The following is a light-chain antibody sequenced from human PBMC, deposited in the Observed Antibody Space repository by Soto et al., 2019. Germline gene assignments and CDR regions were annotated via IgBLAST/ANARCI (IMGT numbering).Light chain of an antibody. CDR2: GAS. CDR3: QHYGSSLWT. V-gene: IGKV3-20*01. CDR1: QSITSTY. J-gene: IGKJ1*01. Sequence: ETVLTQSPGTLSLSPGERATLSCRASQSITSTYLTWYQQKPGQAPRLLIYGASSRATGIPDRFSGSGSGTDFTLTINRLEPEDFAVYYCQHYGSSLWTF.